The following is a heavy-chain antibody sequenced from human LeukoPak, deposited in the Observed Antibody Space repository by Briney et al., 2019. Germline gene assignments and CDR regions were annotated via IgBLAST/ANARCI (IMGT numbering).Heavy chain of an antibody. Sequence: GGSLRLSCAASGFTFSSYAMSWVRRAPGKGLEWVSAISGSGGSTYYADSVKGRFTISRDNSKNTLYLQMNSLRAEGTAVYYCAKLEGRYDFWSGYYGYYWGQGTLVTVSS. CDR2: ISGSGGST. CDR1: GFTFSSYA. J-gene: IGHJ4*02. CDR3: AKLEGRYDFWSGYYGYY. V-gene: IGHV3-23*01. D-gene: IGHD3-3*01.